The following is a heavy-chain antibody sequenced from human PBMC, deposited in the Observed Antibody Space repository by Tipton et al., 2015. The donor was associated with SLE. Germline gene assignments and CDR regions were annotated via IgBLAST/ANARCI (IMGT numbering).Heavy chain of an antibody. D-gene: IGHD5-18*01. V-gene: IGHV4-39*07. J-gene: IGHJ4*02. Sequence: TLSLTCTVSGGSISSSSYYRGWIRQPPGKGLEWIGSIYYSGSTYYNPSLKSRVTISVDTSKNQFSLKLSSVTAADTAVYYCARMVRGYSYPYYFDYWGQGTLVTVSS. CDR1: GGSISSSSYY. CDR2: IYYSGST. CDR3: ARMVRGYSYPYYFDY.